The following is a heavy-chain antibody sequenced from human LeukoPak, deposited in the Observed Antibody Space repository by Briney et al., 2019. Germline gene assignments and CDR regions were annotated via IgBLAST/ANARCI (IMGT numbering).Heavy chain of an antibody. CDR2: INHSGST. V-gene: IGHV4-34*01. D-gene: IGHD3-10*01. CDR1: GGSFSGYY. CDR3: ARGMTVLLWFGELSLDY. J-gene: IGHJ4*02. Sequence: SETLSLTCAVYGGSFSGYYWSWIRQPPGKGLEWIGEINHSGSTNYNPSLKSRVTISVDTSKNQFSLKLSSVTAADTAVYYCARGMTVLLWFGELSLDYWGQGTLVTVSS.